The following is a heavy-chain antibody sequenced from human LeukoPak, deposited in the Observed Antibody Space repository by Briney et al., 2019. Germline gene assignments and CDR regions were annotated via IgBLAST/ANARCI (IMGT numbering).Heavy chain of an antibody. J-gene: IGHJ5*02. V-gene: IGHV5-51*01. CDR3: AGRIAAANWFDP. CDR1: GYSFTSYW. CDR2: IYPGDSDT. D-gene: IGHD6-13*01. Sequence: GESLKISSKGSGYSFTSYWIGWWRQMPGKGLEEMGIIYPGDSDTRYSPSFQCQVTISADKSISTAYLQGSSLKASDTSLYYCAGRIAAANWFDPWGQGTLVTVSS.